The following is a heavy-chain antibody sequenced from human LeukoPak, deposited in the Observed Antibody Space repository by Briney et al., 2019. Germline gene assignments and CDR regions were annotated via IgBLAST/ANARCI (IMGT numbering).Heavy chain of an antibody. J-gene: IGHJ4*02. CDR1: VGSFSGYY. Sequence: SETLSLTCAVYVGSFSGYYWNWIGQPPGKGLEWIGEINHSGSTNHNPSLKSRVTISVDTSKNQFSLKLSSVTAADTAVYYCARALYSSSWYVYWGQGTLVTVSS. CDR2: INHSGST. CDR3: ARALYSSSWYVY. V-gene: IGHV4-34*01. D-gene: IGHD6-13*01.